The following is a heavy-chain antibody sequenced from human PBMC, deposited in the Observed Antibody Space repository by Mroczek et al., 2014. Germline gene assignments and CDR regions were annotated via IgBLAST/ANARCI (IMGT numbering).Heavy chain of an antibody. D-gene: IGHD1-1*01. Sequence: QVQLQQWGAGLLKPSETPAPHLRCLWWVLQWLLLELDPPAPRKGLEWIGEINHSGSTNYNPSLKSRVTISVDTSKNQFSLKLSSVTAADTAVYYCARGGTKVAPDPWGQGTLVTVSS. CDR1: WVLQWLL. V-gene: IGHV4-34*01. CDR2: INHSGST. J-gene: IGHJ5*02. CDR3: ARGGTKVAPDP.